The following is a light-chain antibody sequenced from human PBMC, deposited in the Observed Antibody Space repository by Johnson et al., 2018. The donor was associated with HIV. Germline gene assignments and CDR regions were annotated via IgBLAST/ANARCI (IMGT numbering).Light chain of an antibody. J-gene: IGLJ1*01. V-gene: IGLV1-51*02. CDR3: GTCDSSLRTAF. CDR2: ENN. CDR1: SSNIGNNY. Sequence: QPVLTQPPSVSAAPGQKVTISCSGSSSNIGNNYVSWYQQLPGTAPKLLIYENNKRPPGIPDRFSGSKSGTSATLDITGLRTGADADYYSGTCDSSLRTAFFGTGTKVTVL.